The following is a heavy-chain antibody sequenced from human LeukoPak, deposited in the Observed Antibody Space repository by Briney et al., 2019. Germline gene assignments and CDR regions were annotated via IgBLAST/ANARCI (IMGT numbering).Heavy chain of an antibody. J-gene: IGHJ5*02. Sequence: SETLSLTCTVSGGSISSSSYYWGWIRQPPGKGLEWIGSIYYSGSTYYNPSLKSRVTISVDTSKNQFSLKLSSVTAADTAVYYCARRKIVVVPAAILSPHIHDYSNYSWFDPWGQGTLVTVSS. CDR2: IYYSGST. CDR3: ARRKIVVVPAAILSPHIHDYSNYSWFDP. CDR1: GGSISSSSYY. D-gene: IGHD2-2*01. V-gene: IGHV4-39*01.